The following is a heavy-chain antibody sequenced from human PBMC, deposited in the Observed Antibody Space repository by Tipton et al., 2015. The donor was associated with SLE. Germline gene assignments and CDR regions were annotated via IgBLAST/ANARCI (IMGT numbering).Heavy chain of an antibody. CDR1: GGSISSYY. Sequence: TLSLTCTVSGGSISSYYWSWIRQPPGKGLEWIGYIYTSGSTSYNPSLKSRLTTSVDMSNNQLYLRLSSVTAADTALYYCVRVIVPASRGAFDIWGQGTMVTVSS. CDR3: VRVIVPASRGAFDI. J-gene: IGHJ3*02. V-gene: IGHV4-4*08. CDR2: IYTSGST. D-gene: IGHD2-2*01.